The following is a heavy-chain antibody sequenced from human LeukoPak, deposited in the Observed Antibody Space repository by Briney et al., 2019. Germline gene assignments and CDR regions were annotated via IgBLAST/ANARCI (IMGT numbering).Heavy chain of an antibody. V-gene: IGHV3-33*06. CDR3: AKAMVRGAAVGYYYMDV. D-gene: IGHD3-10*01. J-gene: IGHJ6*03. CDR2: IWYDGSNK. Sequence: GGSLRLSCAASGFTFSSYGMHWVRQAPGKGLEWVAVIWYDGSNKYYADSVKGRFTISRDNSKNTLYLQMNSLRAEDTAVYYCAKAMVRGAAVGYYYMDVWGRGTTVTVSS. CDR1: GFTFSSYG.